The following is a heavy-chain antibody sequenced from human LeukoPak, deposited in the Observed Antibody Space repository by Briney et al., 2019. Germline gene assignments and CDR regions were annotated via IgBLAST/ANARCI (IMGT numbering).Heavy chain of an antibody. J-gene: IGHJ4*02. CDR1: GFTFSSYW. D-gene: IGHD3-10*01. Sequence: GGSLRLSCAASGFTFSSYWMSWVRQAPGKGLEWVANIKQDGSEKYYVDSVKGRFTISRDNAKNSLYLQMNSLRAEDTAVYYCAKELTMVRGVIITRGDYFDYWGQGTLVTVSS. V-gene: IGHV3-7*03. CDR3: AKELTMVRGVIITRGDYFDY. CDR2: IKQDGSEK.